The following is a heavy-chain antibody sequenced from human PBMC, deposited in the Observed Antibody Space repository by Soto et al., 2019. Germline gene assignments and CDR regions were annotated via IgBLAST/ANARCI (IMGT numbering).Heavy chain of an antibody. D-gene: IGHD3-10*01. CDR3: AREATTLMVRGVIIVQFWFDP. CDR2: INPSGGST. Sequence: GASVKVSCKASGYTFTSYYMHWVRQAPGQGLEWMGIINPSGGSTSYAQKFQGRVTMTRDTSASTAYMELSSLRSEDTAVYYCAREATTLMVRGVIIVQFWFDPWGQGTLVTVSS. V-gene: IGHV1-46*01. J-gene: IGHJ5*02. CDR1: GYTFTSYY.